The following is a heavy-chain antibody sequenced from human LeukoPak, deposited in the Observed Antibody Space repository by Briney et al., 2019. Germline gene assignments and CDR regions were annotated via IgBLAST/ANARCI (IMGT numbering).Heavy chain of an antibody. V-gene: IGHV7-4-1*02. CDR1: GYTFTSYA. Sequence: AASVKVSCKASGYTFTSYAMNWVRQAPGQGLEWMGWINTNTGNPTYAQGFTGRFVFSLDTSISTAYLQISSLKAEDTAVYYCARDRPGEYCSGGSCYRVFDYWGQGTLVTVSP. CDR2: INTNTGNP. D-gene: IGHD2-15*01. J-gene: IGHJ4*02. CDR3: ARDRPGEYCSGGSCYRVFDY.